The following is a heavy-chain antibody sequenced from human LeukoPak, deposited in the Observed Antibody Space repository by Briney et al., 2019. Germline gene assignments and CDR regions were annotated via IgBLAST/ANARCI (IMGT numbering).Heavy chain of an antibody. D-gene: IGHD3-10*01. CDR2: IFYSGST. CDR1: GGSISSSGYY. CDR3: ARARGRNGMDV. V-gene: IGHV4-31*03. Sequence: SETLSLTCTVSGGSISSSGYYWTWIRQHPGKGLEWLGYIFYSGSTYYTPSLKSRVTMSVDTSQNQFSLKLSSVTAADTAVYYCARARGRNGMDVWGQGTTVTVSS. J-gene: IGHJ6*02.